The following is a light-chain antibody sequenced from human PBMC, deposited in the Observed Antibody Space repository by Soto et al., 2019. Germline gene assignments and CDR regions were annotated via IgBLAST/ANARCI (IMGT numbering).Light chain of an antibody. CDR2: GAS. CDR3: QEYNYWHPIT. CDR1: QNIGNK. V-gene: IGKV3-15*01. J-gene: IGKJ4*01. Sequence: IVMTQSPGTLSVSPGERVTLSCRASQNIGNKVGWYQQKPGQAPRLLIYGASTRATSIPVRFSGSGSGTEFTLTITSLQSEDSAVYYCQEYNYWHPITFGGGTKVEIK.